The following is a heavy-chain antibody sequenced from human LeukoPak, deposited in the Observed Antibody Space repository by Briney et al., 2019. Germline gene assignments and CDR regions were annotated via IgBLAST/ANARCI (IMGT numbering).Heavy chain of an antibody. Sequence: GGSLRLSCAASGFTFSSYSMNWVRQAPGKGREGGSSISSRSSYIYYADSVKGRFTISRDNTKNSLYLQMTSLRAEDTAVYYCARAGVYYGPRPEIYYWGQGTLVTVSS. CDR3: ARAGVYYGPRPEIYY. CDR2: ISSRSSYI. V-gene: IGHV3-21*01. CDR1: GFTFSSYS. J-gene: IGHJ4*02. D-gene: IGHD3-10*01.